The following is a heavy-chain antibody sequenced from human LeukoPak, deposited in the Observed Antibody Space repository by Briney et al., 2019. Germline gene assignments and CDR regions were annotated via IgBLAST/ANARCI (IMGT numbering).Heavy chain of an antibody. CDR3: AGGYFWSGYQNWFDP. Sequence: SETLSLTCAVYGGSFSGYYWSWIRQPPGKGLEWIGEINHSGSTNYNPSLKSRVTISVDTSKNQFSLKLSSVTAADTAVYYCAGGYFWSGYQNWFDPSGQGTLVTVSS. CDR1: GGSFSGYY. V-gene: IGHV4-34*01. J-gene: IGHJ5*02. D-gene: IGHD3-3*01. CDR2: INHSGST.